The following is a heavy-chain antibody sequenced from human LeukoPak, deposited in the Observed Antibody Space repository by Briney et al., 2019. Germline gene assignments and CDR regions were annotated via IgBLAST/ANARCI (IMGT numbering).Heavy chain of an antibody. J-gene: IGHJ5*02. CDR1: GFTFSSYW. CDR3: ARGHYQLS. V-gene: IGHV3-7*01. D-gene: IGHD2-2*01. Sequence: PGGSLRLSCAVSGFTFSSYWMSWVRQAPGKGLEWVASIKEEGSEKHYVDSVKGRFTISRDNAKNSLYLQMNSLRAEDTAVYYCARGHYQLSWGQGILDTVSS. CDR2: IKEEGSEK.